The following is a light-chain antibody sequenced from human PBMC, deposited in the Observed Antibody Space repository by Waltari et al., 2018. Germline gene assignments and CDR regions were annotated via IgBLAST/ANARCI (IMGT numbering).Light chain of an antibody. V-gene: IGLV1-47*01. CDR2: RND. Sequence: QSVLTQPPSASGTPGQRVTISCSGSTSNIGSNHVYWYQQLPGTAPKLLIYRNDQRPSGVPDRFSGSKSGSSASLAISGLRSEDEADYYCASWDDSLSGHYVFGTGTKVTV. J-gene: IGLJ1*01. CDR1: TSNIGSNH. CDR3: ASWDDSLSGHYV.